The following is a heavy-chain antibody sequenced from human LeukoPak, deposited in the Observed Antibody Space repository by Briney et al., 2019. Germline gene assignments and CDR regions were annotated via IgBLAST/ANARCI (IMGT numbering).Heavy chain of an antibody. CDR1: GGSISIYY. V-gene: IGHV4-59*08. CDR2: AFYSGTN. J-gene: IGHJ4*02. Sequence: PSETLSLTCTVSGGSISIYYWSWIRQSPGKGLECIAYAFYSGTNKYNPSLKSRVTLSVDTSKNQFSLKLNSVTAADTAIYNCARHDDWATGRYSFDYWGQGTLVTVSS. D-gene: IGHD1-26*01. CDR3: ARHDDWATGRYSFDY.